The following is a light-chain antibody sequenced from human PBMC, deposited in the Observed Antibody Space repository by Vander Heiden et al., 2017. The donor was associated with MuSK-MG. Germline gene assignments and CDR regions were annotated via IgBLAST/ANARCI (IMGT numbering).Light chain of an antibody. V-gene: IGKV1-39*01. CDR2: AAS. Sequence: DIQMTQSPSSLSASVGDRGTITCRASQSISSYLNWYQQKPGKAPKLLIYAASSLQSGVPSRFSGSGSGTYFTLTISSLQPEDFATYYCQQSYSTPQTFGQGTKVEIK. CDR3: QQSYSTPQT. J-gene: IGKJ1*01. CDR1: QSISSY.